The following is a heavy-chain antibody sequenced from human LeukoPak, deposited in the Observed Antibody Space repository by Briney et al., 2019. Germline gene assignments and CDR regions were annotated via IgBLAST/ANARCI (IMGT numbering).Heavy chain of an antibody. CDR3: AVIGSSGYYGSFDY. Sequence: QPGGSLRLSCAASGFPFSTYAMTWVRQAPGKGLEWVAVISYDGSNKYYADSVKGRFTISRDNSKNTLYLQMNSLRAEDTAVYYCAVIGSSGYYGSFDYWGQGTLVTVSS. V-gene: IGHV3-30*03. J-gene: IGHJ4*02. CDR1: GFPFSTYA. D-gene: IGHD3-22*01. CDR2: ISYDGSNK.